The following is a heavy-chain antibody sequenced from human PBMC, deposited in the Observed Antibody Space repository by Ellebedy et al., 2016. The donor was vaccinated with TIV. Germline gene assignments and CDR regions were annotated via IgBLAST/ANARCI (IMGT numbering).Heavy chain of an antibody. V-gene: IGHV4-30-2*01. CDR3: ARVGTTGFDY. CDR2: IYHSGST. Sequence: SETLSLXXAVSGGSISSGGYSWSWIRQPPGKGLEWIGYIYHSGSTYYNPSLKSRVTISVDRSKNQFSLKLSSVTAADTAVYYCARVGTTGFDYWGQGTLVTVPS. CDR1: GGSISSGGYS. J-gene: IGHJ4*02. D-gene: IGHD4-17*01.